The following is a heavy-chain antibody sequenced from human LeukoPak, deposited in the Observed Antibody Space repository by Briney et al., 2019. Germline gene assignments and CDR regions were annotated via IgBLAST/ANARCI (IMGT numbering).Heavy chain of an antibody. D-gene: IGHD3-10*01. Sequence: SETRSLTCAVYDGSFSGYYWSWIRQPPGKGLEWIGEINHSESTNYNPSLKSRVTISVDTSKNQFSLKLSSVTAADTAVYYCARGKITMVRGVIYPPLAYWGQGTLVTVSS. CDR2: INHSEST. CDR3: ARGKITMVRGVIYPPLAY. CDR1: DGSFSGYY. V-gene: IGHV4-34*01. J-gene: IGHJ4*02.